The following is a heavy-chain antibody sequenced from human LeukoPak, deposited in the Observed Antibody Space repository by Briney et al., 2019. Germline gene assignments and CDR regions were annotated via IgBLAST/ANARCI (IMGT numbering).Heavy chain of an antibody. V-gene: IGHV4-59*01. D-gene: IGHD5-12*01. CDR3: ARLIVAGASFDY. CDR2: IFYSGST. J-gene: IGHJ4*02. Sequence: SETLSLTCTVSGGSISSYYWSWIRQPPGKGLEWIGYIFYSGSTYYNPSLKSRVTISVDTSRNQFSLKLISVTAADTAVYYCARLIVAGASFDYWGQGTLVTVSS. CDR1: GGSISSYY.